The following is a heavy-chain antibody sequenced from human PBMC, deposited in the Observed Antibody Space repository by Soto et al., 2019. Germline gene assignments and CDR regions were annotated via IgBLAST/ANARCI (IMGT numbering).Heavy chain of an antibody. CDR2: INSDGSST. J-gene: IGHJ6*03. CDR1: GFTFSSYW. CDR3: ARDSNSPYYYYYYMDV. V-gene: IGHV3-74*01. D-gene: IGHD4-4*01. Sequence: GGSLRLSCAASGFTFSSYWMHWVRQAPGKGLVWVSRINSDGSSTSYADSVKGRFTISRDNAKNTLYLQMNSLRAEDTAVYYCARDSNSPYYYYYYMDVWGKGTTVTVSS.